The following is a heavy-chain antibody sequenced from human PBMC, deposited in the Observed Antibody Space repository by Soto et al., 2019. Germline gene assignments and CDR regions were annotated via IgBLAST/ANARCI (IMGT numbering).Heavy chain of an antibody. CDR2: IYYSGST. CDR3: ARALILTGYYNHDAFDI. D-gene: IGHD3-9*01. J-gene: IGHJ3*02. CDR1: GGSISSYY. V-gene: IGHV4-59*01. Sequence: QVQLQESGPGLVKPSETLSLTCTVSGGSISSYYWSWIRQPPGKGLEWIGYIYYSGSTHYNPSLKSRVNISVDTSKNQFSLKLSSGTAEDTAVYYCARALILTGYYNHDAFDIWGQGTMVTVSS.